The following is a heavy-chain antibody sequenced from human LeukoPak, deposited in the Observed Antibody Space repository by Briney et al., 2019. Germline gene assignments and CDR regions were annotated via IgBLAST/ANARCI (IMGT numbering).Heavy chain of an antibody. Sequence: SETLSLTCSVSGGSITSYYWSWIRQPPGKGLEWIGYIYYSGSTNYNPSLESRVTISVDTSKNQFSLKLSSVTPADTAVYYCAREGTFGNYYGLDVWGQGTTVTVSS. V-gene: IGHV4-59*01. J-gene: IGHJ6*02. D-gene: IGHD3-16*01. CDR1: GGSITSYY. CDR2: IYYSGST. CDR3: AREGTFGNYYGLDV.